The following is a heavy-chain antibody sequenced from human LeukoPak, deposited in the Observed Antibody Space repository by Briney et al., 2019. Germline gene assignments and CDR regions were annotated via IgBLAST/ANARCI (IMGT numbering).Heavy chain of an antibody. Sequence: PGGSLRLSCAASGFTFSSYWMTWVRQAPGKGLEWVSYISSSSGTIYYADSVKGRFTISRDNAKNSLYLQMNSLRAEDTAVYYCARAGVWKDYDSSGYNDYWGQGTLVTVSS. V-gene: IGHV3-48*01. D-gene: IGHD3-22*01. CDR1: GFTFSSYW. J-gene: IGHJ4*02. CDR3: ARAGVWKDYDSSGYNDY. CDR2: ISSSSGTI.